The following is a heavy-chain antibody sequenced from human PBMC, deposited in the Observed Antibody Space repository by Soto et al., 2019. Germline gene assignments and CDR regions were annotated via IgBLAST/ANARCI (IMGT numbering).Heavy chain of an antibody. CDR2: IYYSGST. V-gene: IGHV4-31*03. J-gene: IGHJ3*02. D-gene: IGHD3-22*01. Sequence: SETLSLTCTVSGGSISSGGYYWSWIHQHPGKGLEWIGYIYYSGSTYYNPSLKSRVTISVDTSKNRFSLKLSSVTAADTAVYYCASSGRMYYYDSSGYYPGAFDIWGQGTMVTVSS. CDR1: GGSISSGGYY. CDR3: ASSGRMYYYDSSGYYPGAFDI.